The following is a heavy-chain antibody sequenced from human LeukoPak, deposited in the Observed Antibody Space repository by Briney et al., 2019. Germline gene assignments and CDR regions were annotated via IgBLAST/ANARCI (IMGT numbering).Heavy chain of an antibody. CDR1: GGSISSSSYY. CDR3: ARRVLVGQLGYCTNGVCYSWFDP. Sequence: SETLSLTCTVSGGSISSSSYYWGWIRQPPGKGLEWIGSIYYSGSTYYNPSLKSRVTISVDTSKNQFSLKLSSVTAADTAVYYCARRVLVGQLGYCTNGVCYSWFDPWGQGTLVTVSS. J-gene: IGHJ5*02. V-gene: IGHV4-39*01. D-gene: IGHD2-8*01. CDR2: IYYSGST.